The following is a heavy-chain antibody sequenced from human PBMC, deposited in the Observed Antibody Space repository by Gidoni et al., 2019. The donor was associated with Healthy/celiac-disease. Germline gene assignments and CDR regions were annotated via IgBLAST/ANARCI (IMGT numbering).Heavy chain of an antibody. CDR3: ARGGGYDEGYFDY. V-gene: IGHV4-31*03. D-gene: IGHD5-12*01. Sequence: QVQLQESGPGRVKPAQTRYTTGRVSGGSISSGGYYGRWSGQHPGKGLEWSGYIYYSGSTYYNPYLKSRVTISVDTSKNQFSLKLSSVTAADPAVYYCARGGGYDEGYFDYWGQGTLVTVSS. CDR2: IYYSGST. J-gene: IGHJ4*02. CDR1: GGSISSGGYY.